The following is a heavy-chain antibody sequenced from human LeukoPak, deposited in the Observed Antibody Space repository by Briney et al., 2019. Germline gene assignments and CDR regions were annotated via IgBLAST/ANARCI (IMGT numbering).Heavy chain of an antibody. CDR1: GFTFSSYW. J-gene: IGHJ4*02. CDR3: ARDHPGIAYDY. Sequence: GGSLRLSCAASGFTFSSYWMHWVRQAPGKGLEWVSSISSSSSYIYYADSVKGRFTISRDNAKNSLYLQMNSLRAEDTAVYYCARDHPGIAYDYWGQGTLVTVSS. CDR2: ISSSSSYI. V-gene: IGHV3-21*01. D-gene: IGHD6-13*01.